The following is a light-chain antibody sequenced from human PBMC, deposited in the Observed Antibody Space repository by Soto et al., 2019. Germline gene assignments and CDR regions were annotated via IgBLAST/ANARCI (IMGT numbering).Light chain of an antibody. CDR3: QSYDSDFVV. CDR2: QDN. CDR1: KLGDKY. J-gene: IGLJ2*01. V-gene: IGLV3-1*01. Sequence: SYELTQPPSVSVSPGQTASVTCSGDKLGDKYVCWYQQKPGQSPVLVIYQDNKRPSGIPERFSGSNSGNTATLTISGSQAMDEADYYCQSYDSDFVVFGGGTKVTVL.